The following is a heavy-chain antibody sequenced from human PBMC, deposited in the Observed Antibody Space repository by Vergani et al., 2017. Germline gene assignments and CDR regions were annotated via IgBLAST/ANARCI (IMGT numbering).Heavy chain of an antibody. CDR1: GFTFSSYS. Sequence: EVQLVESGGGLVKPGGSLRLSCAASGFTFSSYSMNWVRQAPGKGLEWVSSISSSSSYIYYADSVKGRFTISRDNAKNSLYLQMNSLRAEDTAVYYCAREILGGYYGSGSYTTNWFDPWGQGTLVTVSS. V-gene: IGHV3-21*01. CDR2: ISSSSSYI. D-gene: IGHD3-10*01. CDR3: AREILGGYYGSGSYTTNWFDP. J-gene: IGHJ5*02.